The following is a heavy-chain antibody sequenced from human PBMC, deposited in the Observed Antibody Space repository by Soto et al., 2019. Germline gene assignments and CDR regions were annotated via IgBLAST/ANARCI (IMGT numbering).Heavy chain of an antibody. V-gene: IGHV4-30-2*01. CDR1: GGSISSGGYS. CDR2: IYHSGST. D-gene: IGHD3-22*01. CDR3: ARTIKYYYDSSGYYYWYFDL. J-gene: IGHJ2*01. Sequence: QLQLQESGSGLVKPSQTLSLSSAVSGGSISSGGYSWSWIRQPPGKGLEWIGYIYHSGSTYYNPSLKSRVNISVDRSKNQFSLKLSSVTAADTAVYYCARTIKYYYDSSGYYYWYFDLWGRRTLVTVSS.